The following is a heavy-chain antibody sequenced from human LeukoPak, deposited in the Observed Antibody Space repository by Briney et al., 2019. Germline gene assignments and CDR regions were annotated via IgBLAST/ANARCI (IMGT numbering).Heavy chain of an antibody. CDR1: GFTFSSYS. CDR2: ISCSSSYI. D-gene: IGHD1-1*01. V-gene: IGHV3-21*01. CDR3: ARDPRTVRI. Sequence: GGSLRLSCAASGFTFSSYSMNWVRQAPGKGLEWVSSISCSSSYIYYADSVKGRFTISRGNAKNLLYLQMDSLRVEDTAIYYCARDPRTVRIWGQGTLVTVSS. J-gene: IGHJ4*02.